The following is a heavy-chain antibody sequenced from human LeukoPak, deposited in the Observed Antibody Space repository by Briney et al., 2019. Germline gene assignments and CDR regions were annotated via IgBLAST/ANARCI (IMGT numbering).Heavy chain of an antibody. CDR3: ARGYCSGGSCYDDY. V-gene: IGHV5-51*01. J-gene: IGHJ4*02. CDR1: GYRFSSNW. Sequence: GESLQISCKGSGYRFSSNWIAWVRQMPGKGLEWMGIIYPGDSDTRYSPSFQGQVTMSADKSITTAYLQWSSLKASDTAMYYCARGYCSGGSCYDDYWGQGTLVTVSA. CDR2: IYPGDSDT. D-gene: IGHD2-15*01.